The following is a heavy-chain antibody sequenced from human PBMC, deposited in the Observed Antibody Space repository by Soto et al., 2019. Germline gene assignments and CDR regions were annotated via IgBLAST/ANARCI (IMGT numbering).Heavy chain of an antibody. J-gene: IGHJ5*02. CDR2: ISAYNGNT. CDR1: GYTFTSYG. V-gene: IGHV1-18*01. CDR3: ARAVDIVATAYNWFDP. Sequence: GASVKVSCKASGYTFTSYGISWVRQAPGQGLEWMGWISAYNGNTNYAQKLQGRVTMTTDTSTSTAYMELRSLRSDDTAVYYCARAVDIVATAYNWFDPWGQGTLVTVS. D-gene: IGHD5-12*01.